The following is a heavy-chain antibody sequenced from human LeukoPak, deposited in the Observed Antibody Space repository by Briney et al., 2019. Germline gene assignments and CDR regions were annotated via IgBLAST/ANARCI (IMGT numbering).Heavy chain of an antibody. D-gene: IGHD4-17*01. CDR1: GITFRSYG. CDR3: AKGARGDTVTSIVGLNWFDP. Sequence: GGTLRLSCAASGITFRSYGMHWVRHPPAKGLEWVAVISYDGSHKYYADSVKGRFSISRDNSKNTLYLQMNSLRADDTAVYYCAKGARGDTVTSIVGLNWFDPWGQGTLVTVSS. V-gene: IGHV3-30*18. J-gene: IGHJ5*02. CDR2: ISYDGSHK.